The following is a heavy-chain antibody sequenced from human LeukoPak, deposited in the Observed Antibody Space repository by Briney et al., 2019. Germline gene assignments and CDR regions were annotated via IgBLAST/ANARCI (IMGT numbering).Heavy chain of an antibody. D-gene: IGHD3-10*01. V-gene: IGHV3-30*02. Sequence: GGSLRLSCAASGFTFSSYGMHWVRQAPGKGLEWVAFIRYDGSNKYYADSVKGRFTISRDNSKNTLYLQMNSLRAEDTAVYYFATMDYYYYGSGSYYNDGYWGQGTLVTVSS. CDR2: IRYDGSNK. CDR1: GFTFSSYG. J-gene: IGHJ4*02. CDR3: ATMDYYYYGSGSYYNDGY.